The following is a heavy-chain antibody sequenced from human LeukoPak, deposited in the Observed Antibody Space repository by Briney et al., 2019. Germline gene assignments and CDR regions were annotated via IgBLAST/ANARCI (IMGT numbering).Heavy chain of an antibody. V-gene: IGHV1-46*01. CDR2: INPSGGST. Sequence: ASVKVSCKASGYTFTSYYMHWVRQAPGQGLEWVGIINPSGGSTSYAQKFQGRVTMTRDTSTSTVYMELSSLRSEDTAVYYCARKTRSDHAFDIWGQGTMVTVSS. CDR1: GYTFTSYY. CDR3: ARKTRSDHAFDI. J-gene: IGHJ3*02.